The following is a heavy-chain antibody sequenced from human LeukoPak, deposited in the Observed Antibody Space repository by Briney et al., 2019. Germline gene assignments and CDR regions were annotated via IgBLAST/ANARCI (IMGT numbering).Heavy chain of an antibody. J-gene: IGHJ6*02. CDR3: AREYSSSYPYYYYGMDV. D-gene: IGHD6-13*01. CDR1: GDSVSSNSAA. Sequence: RSQTLSLTCAISGDSVSSNSAAWNWIRQSPSRGLEWLGRTNYRSKWYNDYAVSVKSRITINPDTSKNQFSLRLNSVTPEDTAVYYCAREYSSSYPYYYYGMDVWGQGTTVTVSS. V-gene: IGHV6-1*01. CDR2: TNYRSKWYN.